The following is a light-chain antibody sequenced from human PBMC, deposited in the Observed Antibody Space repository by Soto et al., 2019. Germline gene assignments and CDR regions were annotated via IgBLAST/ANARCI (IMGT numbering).Light chain of an antibody. CDR2: AAS. J-gene: IGKJ5*01. CDR3: QKYNSAPLIT. Sequence: DIQMTQSPSSLSASVGDRVTITCRASQGISNYLAWYQQKPGKVPKLLIYAASTLQSGVPSRFSGSGSGTDFTLTISSLQPEDVDTYYCQKYNSAPLITFGQGTRLEIK. V-gene: IGKV1-27*01. CDR1: QGISNY.